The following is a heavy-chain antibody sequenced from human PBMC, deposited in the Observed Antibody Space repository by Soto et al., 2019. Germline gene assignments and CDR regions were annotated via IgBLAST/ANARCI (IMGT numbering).Heavy chain of an antibody. D-gene: IGHD6-19*01. V-gene: IGHV3-15*07. CDR3: TPLALKYNSDWYPLSD. CDR1: GFTFSNVW. Sequence: EVQLVESGGGLVKPGGSLRLSCAGSGFTFSNVWMNWVRQAPGKGLEWVGRIKSETDGGTIDYAAPVKGRFTISRDDSNNTLYLQMNSRKTEDTATYYCTPLALKYNSDWYPLSDWGQGTRVTVSS. J-gene: IGHJ4*02. CDR2: IKSETDGGTI.